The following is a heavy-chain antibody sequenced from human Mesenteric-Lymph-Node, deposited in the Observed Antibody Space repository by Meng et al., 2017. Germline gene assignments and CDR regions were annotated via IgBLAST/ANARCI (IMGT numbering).Heavy chain of an antibody. J-gene: IGHJ5*02. CDR3: ARDRASGTPRSWFDP. V-gene: IGHV3-33*01. CDR2: IWYDGSHE. D-gene: IGHD3-10*01. CDR1: GFTFSRNG. Sequence: GESLKISCAASGFTFSRNGMHWVRQAPGKGLEWVAVIWYDGSHENYADSVKGRFTISRDNSKNTLYLQMDSLRDEDTAVYYCARDRASGTPRSWFDPWGQGTLVTVSS.